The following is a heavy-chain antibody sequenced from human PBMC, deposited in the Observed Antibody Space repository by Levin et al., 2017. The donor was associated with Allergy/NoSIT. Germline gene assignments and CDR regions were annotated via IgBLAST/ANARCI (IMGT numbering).Heavy chain of an antibody. Sequence: SETLSLTCTVSGGSISRQYWSWIRQPPGKGLQWIGYIYYSGSTKYNPSLKSRVTISLDTSKNQLSLNLSSVTAADTAVYYCARGGRGYATRWFDPWGQGSLVTVSS. D-gene: IGHD5-12*01. V-gene: IGHV4-59*11. J-gene: IGHJ5*02. CDR2: IYYSGST. CDR1: GGSISRQY. CDR3: ARGGRGYATRWFDP.